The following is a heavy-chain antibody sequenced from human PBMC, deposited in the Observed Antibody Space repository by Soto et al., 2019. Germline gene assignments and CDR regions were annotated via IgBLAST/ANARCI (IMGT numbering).Heavy chain of an antibody. J-gene: IGHJ4*02. Sequence: QVQLQESGPGLVKPSETLSLTCTVSGDSTRSYYWSWIRQPPGKGLEWIGYTGSTNYNPSLKSRVTISVDTSKNQFSLKLSSVTAADTAVYYCARQSGGYEPFDYWGQGILVTVSS. V-gene: IGHV4-59*01. CDR2: YTGST. CDR3: ARQSGGYEPFDY. D-gene: IGHD5-12*01. CDR1: GDSTRSYY.